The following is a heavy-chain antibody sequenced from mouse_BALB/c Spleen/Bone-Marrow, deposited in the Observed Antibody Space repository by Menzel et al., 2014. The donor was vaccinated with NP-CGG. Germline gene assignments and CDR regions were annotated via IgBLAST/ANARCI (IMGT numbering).Heavy chain of an antibody. CDR2: ISYSSST. Sequence: VQLKESGPSLVKPSQTLSLTCSVTGDFITSGYWNWIRKFPGNKLEYMGFISYSSSTYYNPSLKSRISITRDTSKNLDYLQLNSGTTEYSATYYCARSGSSGYHFYAMDYWRQGTSGTVSS. V-gene: IGHV3-8*02. CDR3: ARSGSSGYHFYAMDY. J-gene: IGHJ4*01. CDR1: GDFITSGY. D-gene: IGHD3-1*01.